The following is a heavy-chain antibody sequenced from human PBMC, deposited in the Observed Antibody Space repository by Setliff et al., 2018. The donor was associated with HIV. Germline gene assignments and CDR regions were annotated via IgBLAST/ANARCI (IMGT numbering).Heavy chain of an antibody. Sequence: ASVKVSCKASGYSFTDYYMHWVRQAPGQGLEWMGIINPSGGSTSYAQKFQGRVTITADESTSTAYMELSSLRSEDTAVYYCAKVGAWGQGTLVTVSS. CDR2: INPSGGST. J-gene: IGHJ4*02. CDR3: AKVGA. CDR1: GYSFTDYY. V-gene: IGHV1-46*01.